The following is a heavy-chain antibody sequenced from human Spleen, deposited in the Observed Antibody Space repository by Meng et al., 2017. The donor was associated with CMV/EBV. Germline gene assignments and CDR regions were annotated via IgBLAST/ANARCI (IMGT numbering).Heavy chain of an antibody. D-gene: IGHD3-3*01. CDR3: ARVASYYDFWSGYYYFDY. CDR1: GSISSYY. CDR2: IYYSGST. J-gene: IGHJ4*02. V-gene: IGHV4-59*01. Sequence: GSISSYYWSWIRQPPGKGLEWIGYIYYSGSTNYNPSLKSRVTISVDTSKNQFSLKLSSVTAADTAVYYCARVASYYDFWSGYYYFDYWGQGTLVTVSS.